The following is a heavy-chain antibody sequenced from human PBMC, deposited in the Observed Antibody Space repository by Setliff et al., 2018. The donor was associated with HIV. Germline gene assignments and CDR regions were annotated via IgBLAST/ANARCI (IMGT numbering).Heavy chain of an antibody. D-gene: IGHD3-10*01. CDR1: DDTFTRFG. Sequence: WASVKVSCKASDDTFTRFGISWVRQAPGQGLEWVGAIFPRIGTTNHAQKFQGRVTITADKSISTVYMKMTSLRSEDTAVYYCASGVGHFDTSYSEKYWGQGTLVTVSS. CDR3: ASGVGHFDTSYSEKY. CDR2: IFPRIGTT. J-gene: IGHJ4*02. V-gene: IGHV1-69*06.